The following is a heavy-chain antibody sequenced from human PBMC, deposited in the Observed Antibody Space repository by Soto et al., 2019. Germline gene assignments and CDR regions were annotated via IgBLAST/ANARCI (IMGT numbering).Heavy chain of an antibody. CDR2: ISSSSSYI. D-gene: IGHD2-2*01. Sequence: GGSLRLSCAASGFTFSSYSMNWVRQAPGKGLEWVSSISSSSSYIYYADSVKGRFTISRDNAKNSLYLQMNSLRAEDTAVYYCARDQPDLIHCSSTSCYEGDDYWGQGTLVTVSS. J-gene: IGHJ4*02. CDR3: ARDQPDLIHCSSTSCYEGDDY. CDR1: GFTFSSYS. V-gene: IGHV3-21*01.